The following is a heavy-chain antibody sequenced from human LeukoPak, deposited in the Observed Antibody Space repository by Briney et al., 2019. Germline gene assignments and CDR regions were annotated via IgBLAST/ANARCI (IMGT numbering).Heavy chain of an antibody. CDR3: ARGVGATPHNWFDP. J-gene: IGHJ5*02. D-gene: IGHD1-26*01. CDR1: GGSISSSSYY. V-gene: IGHV4-39*01. CDR2: IYYSGST. Sequence: SETLSLTCTVSGGSISSSSYYWGWIRQPPGKGLEWIGSIYYSGSTYYNPSLKSRVTISVDTSKNQFSLRLSSVTAADTAVYYCARGVGATPHNWFDPWGQGTLVTVSS.